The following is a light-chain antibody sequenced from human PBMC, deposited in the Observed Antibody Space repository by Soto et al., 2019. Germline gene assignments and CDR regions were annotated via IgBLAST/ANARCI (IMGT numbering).Light chain of an antibody. Sequence: QSALTQPASVSGSPGQSITISCTGTSSDVGSYNLVSWYQQHPGKAPKLMIYEGSKRPSGVSNRFSGSKSGNTASLTISGLQAEDEGDYYCCAYVSSNTLLFGGGTKVTVL. CDR1: SSDVGSYNL. CDR2: EGS. J-gene: IGLJ3*02. V-gene: IGLV2-23*01. CDR3: CAYVSSNTLL.